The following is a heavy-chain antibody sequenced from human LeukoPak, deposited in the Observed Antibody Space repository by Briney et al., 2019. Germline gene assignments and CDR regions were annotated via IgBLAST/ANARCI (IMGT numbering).Heavy chain of an antibody. CDR2: IYYSGST. V-gene: IGHV4-61*01. D-gene: IGHD2-8*01. J-gene: IGHJ4*02. CDR1: GGSVSSGSYY. CDR3: ARARGYCTNGVCYPRSAGFDY. Sequence: SETLFLTCTVSGGSVSSGSYYWSWIRQPPGKGLEWIGYIYYSGSTNYNPSLKSRVTISVDTSKNQFSLKLSSVTAADTAVYYCARARGYCTNGVCYPRSAGFDYWGQGTLVTVSS.